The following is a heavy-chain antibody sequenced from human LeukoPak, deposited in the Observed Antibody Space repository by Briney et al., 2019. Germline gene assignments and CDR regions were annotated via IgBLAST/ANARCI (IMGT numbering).Heavy chain of an antibody. D-gene: IGHD3-3*01. J-gene: IGHJ4*02. CDR3: ARGVRTIFGVVIIRDYLDY. V-gene: IGHV4-34*01. CDR1: GGSFSGYY. CDR2: INHSGST. Sequence: SETLSLTCAVYGGSFSGYYWSWIRQPPGKGLEWIGEINHSGSTNYNPSLKSRVTISVDTSKNQFSLKLSSVTAADTAVYYCARGVRTIFGVVIIRDYLDYWGQGTLVTVSS.